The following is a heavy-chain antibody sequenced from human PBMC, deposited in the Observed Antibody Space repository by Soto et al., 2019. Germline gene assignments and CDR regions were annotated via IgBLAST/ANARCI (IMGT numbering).Heavy chain of an antibody. CDR1: GFTFSNSW. CDR2: INADGTST. V-gene: IGHV3-74*01. J-gene: IGHJ4*02. CDR3: VKVLARGVGVPRFYFDS. D-gene: IGHD2-2*01. Sequence: DVQLVESGGGLVQPGGSLRLSCAASGFTFSNSWMHWVRQVSGKGLEWVSSINADGTSTSYADSVKGRFTISRDNAKNTLHLHVNGLRAEDTAVYYCVKVLARGVGVPRFYFDSWGQGALVTVSS.